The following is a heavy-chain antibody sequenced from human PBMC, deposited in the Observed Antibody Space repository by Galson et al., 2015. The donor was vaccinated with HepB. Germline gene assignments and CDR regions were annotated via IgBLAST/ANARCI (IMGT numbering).Heavy chain of an antibody. V-gene: IGHV1-69*13. J-gene: IGHJ5*02. D-gene: IGHD2-21*01. CDR3: AREAYNWFDP. CDR1: GGTFSSYA. Sequence: SVKVSCKASGGTFSSYAISWVRQAPGQGLEWMGGIIPIFGTANYAQKFQGRVTITADESTSTAYMELSSLRSEYTAVYYCAREAYNWFDPWGQGTLVTVSS. CDR2: IIPIFGTA.